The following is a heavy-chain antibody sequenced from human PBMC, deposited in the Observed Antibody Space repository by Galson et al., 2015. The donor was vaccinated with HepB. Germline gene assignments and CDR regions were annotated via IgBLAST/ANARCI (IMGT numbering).Heavy chain of an antibody. CDR1: GFTFSDYY. CDR3: ARSIVSKLFDP. D-gene: IGHD2-21*01. V-gene: IGHV3-11*01. CDR2: ISSSGSTI. Sequence: SLRLSCAASGFTFSDYYMSWIRQAPGKGLEWVSYISSSGSTIYYADSVKGRFTISRDNAKNSLYLQMNSLRAEDTAVYYGARSIVSKLFDPWGQGTLVTVSS. J-gene: IGHJ5*02.